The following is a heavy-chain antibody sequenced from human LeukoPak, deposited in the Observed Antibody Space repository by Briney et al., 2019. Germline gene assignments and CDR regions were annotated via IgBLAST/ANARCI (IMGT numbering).Heavy chain of an antibody. CDR1: GGSFSGYY. D-gene: IGHD2-21*01. V-gene: IGHV4-34*01. CDR2: INHSGST. J-gene: IGHJ4*02. Sequence: SETLSLTCAVYGGSFSGYYWSWIRQPPGKGLEWIGEINHSGSTNYNPSLKSRVTISVDTSKNQFSLNLTSVTAADTAVYYCAREFRGGGESGIFDYWGQGTLVTVSS. CDR3: AREFRGGGESGIFDY.